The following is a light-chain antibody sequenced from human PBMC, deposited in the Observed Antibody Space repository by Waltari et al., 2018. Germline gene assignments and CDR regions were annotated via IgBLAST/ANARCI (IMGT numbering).Light chain of an antibody. CDR1: QPVRATY. J-gene: IGKJ4*01. Sequence: IVSSQSPGTLSLSPGQRATLSCRASQPVRATYLAWYQQKPGQAPTLVIHDTSTRATGIPDRSSGSGSGTDFSLTISSLEPEDFAVYYCQQYDILPATFGGGTKVETK. V-gene: IGKV3-20*01. CDR2: DTS. CDR3: QQYDILPAT.